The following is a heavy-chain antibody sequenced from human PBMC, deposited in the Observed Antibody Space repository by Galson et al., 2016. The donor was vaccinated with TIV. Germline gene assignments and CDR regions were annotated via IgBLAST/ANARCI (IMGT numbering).Heavy chain of an antibody. J-gene: IGHJ4*02. CDR1: GDSVSNAAYY. CDR2: VYYTGTS. V-gene: IGHV4-31*03. Sequence: LSLTCSVSGDSVSNAAYYWTWIRQLPGKGLEWIGNVYYTGTSYYNPSLKSRITMSVDTSKNQFSLKLTSVTAADSALYFCAGEHLPQVSLGVWGQGT. D-gene: IGHD2-8*01. CDR3: AGEHLPQVSLGV.